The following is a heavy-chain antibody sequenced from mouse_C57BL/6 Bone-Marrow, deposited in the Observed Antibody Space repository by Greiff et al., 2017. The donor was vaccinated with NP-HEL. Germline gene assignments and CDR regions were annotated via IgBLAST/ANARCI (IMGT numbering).Heavy chain of an antibody. CDR2: IDPEDGDT. V-gene: IGHV14-1*01. J-gene: IGHJ4*01. Sequence: VQLQQSGAELVRPGASVKLSCTVSGFNIKDDYMHWVKQRPEQGLEWIGRIDPEDGDTEYAPKFQGKATMTADTSSNTAYLQLSSLTSEDTAVYYCTTRGYYYGSSYYAMDYWGQGTSVTVSS. CDR3: TTRGYYYGSSYYAMDY. CDR1: GFNIKDDY. D-gene: IGHD1-1*01.